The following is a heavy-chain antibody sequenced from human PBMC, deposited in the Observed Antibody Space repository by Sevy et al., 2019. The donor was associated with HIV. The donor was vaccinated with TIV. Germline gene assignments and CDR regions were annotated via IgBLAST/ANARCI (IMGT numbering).Heavy chain of an antibody. CDR2: ISGSGGST. J-gene: IGHJ4*02. D-gene: IGHD2-15*01. Sequence: GGSLRLSCAASGFTFSSYAMSWVRQAPGKGLEWVPAISGSGGSTYYADSVKGRFTISRDNSKNTLYLQMNSLRAEDTAVYYCAKDGGRVVVAATPFDYWGQGTLVTVSS. CDR1: GFTFSSYA. V-gene: IGHV3-23*01. CDR3: AKDGGRVVVAATPFDY.